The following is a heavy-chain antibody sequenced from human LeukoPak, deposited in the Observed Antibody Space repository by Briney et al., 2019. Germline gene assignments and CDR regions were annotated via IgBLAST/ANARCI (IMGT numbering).Heavy chain of an antibody. Sequence: PSEILSLTCTVSGDSISSYYWSWIRQPAGKGLEWIGRIYTSGNTKYNPSLKSRVTMSLDTSKNQFSLKLSSVTAADTAVYYCARLYFYYYYMDVWGKGTTVTVSS. CDR2: IYTSGNT. J-gene: IGHJ6*03. V-gene: IGHV4-4*07. CDR1: GDSISSYY. CDR3: ARLYFYYYYMDV.